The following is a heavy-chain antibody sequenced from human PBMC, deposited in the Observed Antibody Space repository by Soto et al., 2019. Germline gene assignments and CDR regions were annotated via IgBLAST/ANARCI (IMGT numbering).Heavy chain of an antibody. CDR3: ARHEWDYYDSAGAFDI. CDR1: GYSFTSYW. CDR2: IDPSDSNT. J-gene: IGHJ3*02. V-gene: IGHV5-10-1*01. Sequence: PGESLKISCKGSGYSFTSYWISWVRQMPGKGLEWMGRIDPSDSNTNYSPSLQGHVTISADKSISTAYLQWSSLKASDTAMYYCARHEWDYYDSAGAFDIWGQGTIVTVSS. D-gene: IGHD3-22*01.